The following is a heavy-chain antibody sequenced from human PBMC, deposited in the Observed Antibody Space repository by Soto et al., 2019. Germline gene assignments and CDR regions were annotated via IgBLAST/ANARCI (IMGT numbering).Heavy chain of an antibody. Sequence: PSETLSLTCRLSGGIISTYYWTWIRQPPGKGLEWIGEINHSGSTNYNPSLKSRVTISVDTSKNQFSLKLSSVTAADTAVYYCARGRGSSWYWNPPGWFDPWGQGTLVTVSS. CDR3: ARGRGSSWYWNPPGWFDP. CDR2: INHSGST. V-gene: IGHV4-34*01. J-gene: IGHJ5*02. CDR1: GGIISTYY. D-gene: IGHD6-13*01.